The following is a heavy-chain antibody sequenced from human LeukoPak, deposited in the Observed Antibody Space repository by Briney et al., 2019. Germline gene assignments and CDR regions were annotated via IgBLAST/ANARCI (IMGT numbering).Heavy chain of an antibody. V-gene: IGHV4-34*01. J-gene: IGHJ4*02. CDR3: ARHVGVRIGASSGYLYYFDY. Sequence: SETLSLTCVVYDDSFSGYYWSWIRQPPGKGLEWIGEINHSGSTNYNPSLKSRVTISVDTSKNQFSLKLSSVTAADTAVYYCARHVGVRIGASSGYLYYFDYWGQGTLVTVSS. CDR2: INHSGST. D-gene: IGHD3-22*01. CDR1: DDSFSGYY.